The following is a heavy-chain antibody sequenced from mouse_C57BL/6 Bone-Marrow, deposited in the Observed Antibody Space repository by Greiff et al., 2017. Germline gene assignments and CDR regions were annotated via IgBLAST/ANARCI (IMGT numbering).Heavy chain of an antibody. Sequence: QVQLQQPGAELVRPGTSVKLSCKASGYTFTSYWMHWVKQRPGQGLEWIGVIDPSDSYTNYNQKFKGKATLTVDTSSSTAYMQLSSLTSEDSAVYYCARVDYDYDAWFAYGGQGTLVTVSA. V-gene: IGHV1-59*01. CDR3: ARVDYDYDAWFAY. D-gene: IGHD2-4*01. CDR2: IDPSDSYT. J-gene: IGHJ3*01. CDR1: GYTFTSYW.